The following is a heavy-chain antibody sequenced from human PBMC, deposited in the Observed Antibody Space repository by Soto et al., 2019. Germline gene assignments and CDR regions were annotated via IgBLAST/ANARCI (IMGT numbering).Heavy chain of an antibody. CDR1: GYTLTELS. CDR3: ATYAYYYGSGWRLGRTWGAFDI. D-gene: IGHD3-10*01. CDR2: FDPEDGET. V-gene: IGHV1-24*01. Sequence: VASVKVSCKVSGYTLTELSMHWVRQAPGKGLEWMGGFDPEDGETIYAQKFQGRVTMTEDTSTDTAYMELSSLRSEDTAVYYCATYAYYYGSGWRLGRTWGAFDIWGQGTMVTVSS. J-gene: IGHJ3*02.